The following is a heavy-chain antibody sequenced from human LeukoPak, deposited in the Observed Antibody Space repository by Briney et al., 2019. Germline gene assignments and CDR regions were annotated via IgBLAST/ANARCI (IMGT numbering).Heavy chain of an antibody. Sequence: GGSLRLSCAASGFTFSSYWMSWVRQAPGKGLEWVSVIYSGGSTYYADSVKGRFTISRDNSKNTLYLQMNSLRAEDTAVYYCAREGTTYYYGMDVWGQGTTVTVSS. CDR3: AREGTTYYYGMDV. CDR1: GFTFSSYW. V-gene: IGHV3-53*01. CDR2: IYSGGST. J-gene: IGHJ6*02. D-gene: IGHD1-26*01.